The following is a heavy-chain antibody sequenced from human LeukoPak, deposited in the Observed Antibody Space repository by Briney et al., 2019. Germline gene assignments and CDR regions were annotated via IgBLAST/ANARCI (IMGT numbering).Heavy chain of an antibody. CDR2: IIPIFGTA. V-gene: IGHV1-69*05. J-gene: IGHJ4*02. Sequence: EASVKVSCKASGGTFSSYAISWVRQAPGQGLEWMGRIIPIFGTANYAQKFQGRVTITTDESTSTAYMELSSLRSEDTAVYYCARDGAPYGGSGSYYPLYYFDYWGQGTLVTVSS. CDR3: ARDGAPYGGSGSYYPLYYFDY. D-gene: IGHD3-10*01. CDR1: GGTFSSYA.